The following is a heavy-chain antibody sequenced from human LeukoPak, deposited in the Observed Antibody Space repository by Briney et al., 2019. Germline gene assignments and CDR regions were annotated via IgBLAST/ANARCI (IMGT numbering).Heavy chain of an antibody. V-gene: IGHV1-18*01. CDR3: ARETRTYYDFWSGYQGSYYFDY. D-gene: IGHD3-3*01. CDR2: ISAYNGNT. Sequence: ASVKVSCKASGYTFTSYGISWVRQAPGQGLEWMGWISAYNGNTNYAQKLQGRVTMTTDTSTSTAYMELRSLRSDDTAVYYCARETRTYYDFWSGYQGSYYFDYWGQGTLVTVSS. J-gene: IGHJ4*02. CDR1: GYTFTSYG.